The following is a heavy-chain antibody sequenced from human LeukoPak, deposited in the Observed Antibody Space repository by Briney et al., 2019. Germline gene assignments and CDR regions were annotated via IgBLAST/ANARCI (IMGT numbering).Heavy chain of an antibody. J-gene: IGHJ3*02. V-gene: IGHV3-30*18. Sequence: PGGSLRLSCAASGFTFRSYGMHWVRQAPGKGLEWVAVISYDGSNKYYADSVKGRFTISRDNSKNTLYLQMNSLRAEDTAVYYCAKELVVGASRRGAFDIWGQGTMVTVSS. CDR3: AKELVVGASRRGAFDI. D-gene: IGHD1-26*01. CDR1: GFTFRSYG. CDR2: ISYDGSNK.